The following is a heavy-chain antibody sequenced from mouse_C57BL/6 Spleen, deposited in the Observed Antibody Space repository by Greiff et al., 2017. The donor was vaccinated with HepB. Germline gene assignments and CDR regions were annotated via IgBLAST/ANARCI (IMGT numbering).Heavy chain of an antibody. D-gene: IGHD1-1*01. CDR3: ARRYYGSSYFDY. CDR2: IYPGSGST. CDR1: GYTFTSYW. Sequence: QVQLQQPGAELVKPGASVKMSCKASGYTFTSYWITWVKQRPGQGLEWIGDIYPGSGSTNYNEKFKRKATLTVDTSSSTAYMQLSSLTSEDSAVYYCARRYYGSSYFDYWGQGTTLTVSS. J-gene: IGHJ2*01. V-gene: IGHV1-55*01.